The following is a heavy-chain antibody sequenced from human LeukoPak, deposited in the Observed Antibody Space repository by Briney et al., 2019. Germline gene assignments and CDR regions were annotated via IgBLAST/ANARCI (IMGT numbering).Heavy chain of an antibody. CDR1: GFTLADYA. Sequence: GGSLRLSCAASGFTLADYAMSWVRQAPGKGLEWVSGISGSGGSTYYADSVKGRFTVSRDNFKNTLFLQVNSLRAEDTAVYYCAKVSDYSYYYYMDVWGKGTTVTVSS. CDR2: ISGSGGST. CDR3: AKVSDYSYYYYMDV. J-gene: IGHJ6*03. V-gene: IGHV3-23*01.